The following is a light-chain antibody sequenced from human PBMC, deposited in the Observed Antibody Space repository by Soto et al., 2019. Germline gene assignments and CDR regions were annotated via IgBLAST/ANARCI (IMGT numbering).Light chain of an antibody. V-gene: IGLV2-14*01. Sequence: LNHPASVSGAPGQSITISSTGTSSDVGGYNYVSWYQQHPGKAPKLIIYDVSNRPSGVSTRFSGPKSGNTASLTISGLHAEDEADYYCSSSPSSRTLDAFGTGTKVTVL. CDR2: DVS. CDR3: SSSPSSRTLDA. J-gene: IGLJ1*01. CDR1: SSDVGGYNY.